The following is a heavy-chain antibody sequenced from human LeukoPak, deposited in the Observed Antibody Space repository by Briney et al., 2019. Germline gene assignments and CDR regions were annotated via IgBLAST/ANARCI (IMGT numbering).Heavy chain of an antibody. J-gene: IGHJ6*02. CDR3: ASSYYYYYGMDV. CDR2: ISAYNGNT. V-gene: IGHV1-18*01. Sequence: ASVKVSCKASGYTFTSYGIRWVRQAPGQGLEWMGWISAYNGNTNYAQKLQGRVTMTTDTSTSTAYMELRSLRSHDTAVYYCASSYYYYYGMDVWGQGTPVTVSS. CDR1: GYTFTSYG.